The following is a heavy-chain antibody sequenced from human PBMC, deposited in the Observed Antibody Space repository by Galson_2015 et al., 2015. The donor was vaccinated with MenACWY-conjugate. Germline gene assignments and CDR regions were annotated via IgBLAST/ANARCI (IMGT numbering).Heavy chain of an antibody. CDR2: IRSIGYGGT. CDR1: GFTFSDHT. Sequence: SLRLSCAASGFTFSDHTMSWFRQAPGKGLEWVGFIRSIGYGGTEYVASVKGRFTISRDDSKRIAYLEMSSLKAEDTAVYYCSRADHRYCSSTNCPYDYWGQGTLVTVSS. CDR3: SRADHRYCSSTNCPYDY. D-gene: IGHD2-2*01. J-gene: IGHJ4*02. V-gene: IGHV3-49*03.